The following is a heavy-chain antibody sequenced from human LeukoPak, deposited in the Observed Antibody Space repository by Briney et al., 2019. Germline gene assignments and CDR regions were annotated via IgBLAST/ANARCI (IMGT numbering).Heavy chain of an antibody. V-gene: IGHV4-39*07. CDR2: IYYSGST. Sequence: PSETLSLTCTVSGVSISSSSYYWGWLRQPPGKGLEWIGSIYYSGSTYYNPSLKSRVTISVDTSKNQFSLKLSSVTAADTAVYYCARGRIAARPGYFDYWGQGTLVTVSS. D-gene: IGHD6-6*01. J-gene: IGHJ4*02. CDR3: ARGRIAARPGYFDY. CDR1: GVSISSSSYY.